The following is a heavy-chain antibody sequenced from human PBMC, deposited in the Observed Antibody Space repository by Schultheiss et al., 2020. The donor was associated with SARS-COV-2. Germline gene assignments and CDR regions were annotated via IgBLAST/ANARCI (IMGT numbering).Heavy chain of an antibody. V-gene: IGHV1-46*01. CDR3: ARNRDTVDYYYGMDV. J-gene: IGHJ6*02. Sequence: ASVKVSCKASGYTFTSYYMHWVRQAPGQGLEWMGIINPSGGSTSYAQKFQGRVTMTRDTSTSTVYMELSSLRSEDTAVYYCARNRDTVDYYYGMDVWGQGTTVTVSS. D-gene: IGHD4-17*01. CDR1: GYTFTSYY. CDR2: INPSGGST.